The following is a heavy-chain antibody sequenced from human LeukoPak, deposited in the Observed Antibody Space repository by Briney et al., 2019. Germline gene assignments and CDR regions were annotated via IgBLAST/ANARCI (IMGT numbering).Heavy chain of an antibody. CDR3: TTGHPPYCDIVTGYRLSYYFDL. CDR1: GFTFSNAW. CDR2: IKRKTVGGTT. D-gene: IGHD3-9*01. V-gene: IGHV3-15*01. Sequence: PGGSLRLSCAASGFTFSNAWMSWVRQAPGKGLEWVGRIKRKTVGGTTDYAGTVKGRFTISRDDSKNTLYLQMNSMNTEDTAVDYCTTGHPPYCDIVTGYRLSYYFDLWGQGTLDTVSS. J-gene: IGHJ4*02.